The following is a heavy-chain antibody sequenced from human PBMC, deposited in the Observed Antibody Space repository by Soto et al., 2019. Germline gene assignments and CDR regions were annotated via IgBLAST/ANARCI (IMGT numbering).Heavy chain of an antibody. CDR2: INHSGSA. CDR3: ARAYSGYLYNWLDP. J-gene: IGHJ5*02. Sequence: QVQLQQWGSGLLKPSETLSLTCDVNGGSFSGYYWSWIRQPPGKGLEWIGEINHSGSANYNPSLKSRVTISIDTSMNHFSLKLNSVTAADTAVYYCARAYSGYLYNWLDPWGQGTLVTVSS. CDR1: GGSFSGYY. V-gene: IGHV4-34*01. D-gene: IGHD5-12*01.